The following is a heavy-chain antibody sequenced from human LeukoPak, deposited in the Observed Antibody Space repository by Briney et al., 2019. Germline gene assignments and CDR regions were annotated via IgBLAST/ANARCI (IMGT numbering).Heavy chain of an antibody. CDR2: MNPNSGNT. CDR1: GGTFSSYA. J-gene: IGHJ3*02. V-gene: IGHV1-8*03. CDR3: ARALKSRAFDI. Sequence: GASVKVSCKASGGTFSSYAISWVRQAPGQGLEWMGWMNPNSGNTGYAQKFQGRVTITRNTSISTAYMELSSLRSEDTAVYYCARALKSRAFDIWGQGTMVTVSS.